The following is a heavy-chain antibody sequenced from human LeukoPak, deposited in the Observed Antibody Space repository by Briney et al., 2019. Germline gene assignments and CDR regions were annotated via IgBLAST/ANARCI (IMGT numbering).Heavy chain of an antibody. CDR2: IYSGGST. V-gene: IGHV3-66*01. CDR1: GFTVSSNY. D-gene: IGHD6-19*01. J-gene: IGHJ4*02. CDR3: AYSSGRWSFDY. Sequence: GGSLRLSCAASGFTVSSNYMSWVRQAPGKGLEWDSVIYSGGSTYYADSVKGRFTISRDNSKNTLYLQMNSLRAEDTAVYYCAYSSGRWSFDYWGQGTLVTVSS.